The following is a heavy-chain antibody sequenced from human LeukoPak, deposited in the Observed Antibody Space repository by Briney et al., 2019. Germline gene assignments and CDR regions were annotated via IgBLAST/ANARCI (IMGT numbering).Heavy chain of an antibody. CDR1: GGSISSGGYS. D-gene: IGHD6-13*01. Sequence: PSETLSLTRAVSGGSISSGGYSWSWIRQPPGKGLEWIGYIYYSGSTYYNPSLKSRVTISVDTSKNQFSLKLSSVTAADTAVYYCARSYSRFFYYYMDVWGKGTTVTISS. V-gene: IGHV4-30-4*07. CDR3: ARSYSRFFYYYMDV. CDR2: IYYSGST. J-gene: IGHJ6*03.